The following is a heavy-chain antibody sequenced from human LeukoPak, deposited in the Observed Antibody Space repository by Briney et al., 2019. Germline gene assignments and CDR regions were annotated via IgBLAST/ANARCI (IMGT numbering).Heavy chain of an antibody. J-gene: IGHJ4*02. CDR1: GGTFSSYA. Sequence: SVKVSCKASGGTFSSYAISWVRQAPGQGLEWMGGIIPTFGTANYAQKFQGRVTITTDESTSTAYMELSSLRSEDTAVYYCARDGGGGSSMDYWGQGTLVTVSS. V-gene: IGHV1-69*05. CDR2: IIPTFGTA. CDR3: ARDGGGGSSMDY. D-gene: IGHD2-2*01.